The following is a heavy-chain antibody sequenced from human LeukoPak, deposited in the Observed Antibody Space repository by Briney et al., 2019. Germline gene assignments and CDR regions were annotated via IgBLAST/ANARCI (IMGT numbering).Heavy chain of an antibody. V-gene: IGHV3-23*01. Sequence: GGSLRLSCAASGFTFSSYAMSWVRQAPGKGLEWVSAISGSGGSTYYADSVKGRFTISRDNSKKTLYLQMNSLRAEDTAVYYCAKPYYDFWSGWDWGQGTLVTVSS. CDR1: GFTFSSYA. CDR2: ISGSGGST. D-gene: IGHD3-3*01. CDR3: AKPYYDFWSGWD. J-gene: IGHJ4*02.